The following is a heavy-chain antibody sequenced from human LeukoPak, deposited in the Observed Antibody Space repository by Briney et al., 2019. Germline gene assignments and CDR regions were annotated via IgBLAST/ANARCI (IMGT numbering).Heavy chain of an antibody. D-gene: IGHD3-22*01. CDR2: INWIGGST. CDR3: ARDRSYYDSSGYYLEGFDY. CDR1: GFTFDDYG. J-gene: IGHJ4*02. V-gene: IGHV3-20*04. Sequence: GGSLRLSCAASGFTFDDYGMSWVRQAPGKGLEWDSGINWIGGSTGYADSVKGRLTISRDNAKNSLYLQMNSVRAEDTALYYCARDRSYYDSSGYYLEGFDYWGQGTLVPVSS.